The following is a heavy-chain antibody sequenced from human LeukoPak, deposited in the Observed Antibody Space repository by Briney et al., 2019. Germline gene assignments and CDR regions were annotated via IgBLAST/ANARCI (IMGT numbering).Heavy chain of an antibody. J-gene: IGHJ4*02. D-gene: IGHD6-13*01. CDR2: SHYSGTT. CDR3: ARGSDSGIAATGLDY. CDR1: GGPISSYY. Sequence: SETLSLTCTVSGGPISSYYWSLIRQPPGKGLEWIGYSHYSGTTNYSPSLKSRVTISLDTSKNQFSLKLSSVAAADTAVYYCARGSDSGIAATGLDYWGQGTLVTVSS. V-gene: IGHV4-59*08.